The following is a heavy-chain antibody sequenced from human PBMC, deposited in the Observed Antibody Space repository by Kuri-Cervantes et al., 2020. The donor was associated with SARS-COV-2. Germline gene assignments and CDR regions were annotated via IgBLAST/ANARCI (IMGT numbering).Heavy chain of an antibody. Sequence: ASVKVSCKASGYTFTSYAMHWVRQAPGQRLEWMGWINAGNGNTKYSQKFQGRVTITRDTSASTAYMELSSLRSEDTAVYYCARDGGSYYGEDAFDIWGQGTMVTVSS. CDR1: GYTFTSYA. D-gene: IGHD1-26*01. CDR2: INAGNGNT. V-gene: IGHV1-3*01. CDR3: ARDGGSYYGEDAFDI. J-gene: IGHJ3*02.